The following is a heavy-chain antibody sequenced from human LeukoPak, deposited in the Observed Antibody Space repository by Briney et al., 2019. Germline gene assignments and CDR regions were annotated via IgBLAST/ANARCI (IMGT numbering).Heavy chain of an antibody. J-gene: IGHJ6*02. V-gene: IGHV5-51*01. Sequence: GESLKISCKGSGYRFTRYWIGWGRPVAGKSLEGVGIIYPGDSDTRYSPSFQGQVTISADKSISTAYLQWGSLKASDTAMYYCARLGPSSSSDYGMDVWGQGTTVTVSS. CDR3: ARLGPSSSSDYGMDV. CDR1: GYRFTRYW. D-gene: IGHD6-6*01. CDR2: IYPGDSDT.